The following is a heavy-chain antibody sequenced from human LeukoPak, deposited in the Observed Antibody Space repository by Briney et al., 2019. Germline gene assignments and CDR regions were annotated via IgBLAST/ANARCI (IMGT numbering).Heavy chain of an antibody. J-gene: IGHJ4*02. V-gene: IGHV3-23*01. CDR2: ITGSGGDT. CDR3: AKSSRDSRPYYFDF. CDR1: GFTFNNYA. Sequence: GGSLRLSCAASGFTFNNYAMSWVRQPPGKVLEWVSAITGSGGDTYHADSVKGRFTISRDNSKNTLYLQMNSLRAEDTAVYYCAKSSRDSRPYYFDFWGQGTLVTVSS. D-gene: IGHD6-19*01.